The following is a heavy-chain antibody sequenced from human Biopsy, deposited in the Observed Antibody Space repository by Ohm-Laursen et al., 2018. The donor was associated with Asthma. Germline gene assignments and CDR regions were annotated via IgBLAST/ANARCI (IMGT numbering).Heavy chain of an antibody. D-gene: IGHD3-16*01. CDR1: GFTFGDYW. CDR3: AREGGVDYYYYGMDV. J-gene: IGHJ6*02. Sequence: SLRLSCSASGFTFGDYWMSWVRQVPGKGLEWVANIKHDGTEKNHVDSLKGRFTISRDNAKNSLYLQMNSLRAEDTAVYYCAREGGVDYYYYGMDVWGQGTTVTVSS. V-gene: IGHV3-7*01. CDR2: IKHDGTEK.